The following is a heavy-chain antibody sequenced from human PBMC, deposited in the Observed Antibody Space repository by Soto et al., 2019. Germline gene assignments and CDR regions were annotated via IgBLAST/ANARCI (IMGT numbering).Heavy chain of an antibody. J-gene: IGHJ4*02. V-gene: IGHV3-33*01. D-gene: IGHD6-13*01. Sequence: PGGSLRLSCAASGFTFSSYGMHWVRQAPGKGLEWVAVIWYDGSNKYYADSVKGRFTISRDNSKNTLYLQMNSLRAEDTAVYYCARDWGARGIAALGFDYWGQGTLVTVSS. CDR3: ARDWGARGIAALGFDY. CDR1: GFTFSSYG. CDR2: IWYDGSNK.